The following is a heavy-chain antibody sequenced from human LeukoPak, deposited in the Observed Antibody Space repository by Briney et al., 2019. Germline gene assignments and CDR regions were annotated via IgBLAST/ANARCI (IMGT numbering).Heavy chain of an antibody. V-gene: IGHV3-23*01. CDR1: GFTFSSYA. Sequence: GGSLRLSCAASGFTFSSYAMIWVRQAPGKGLEWVSGISGSSGSTYYADSAKGRFTISRDNSKNTLYLQMNSLRAEDKAVYYCAKDLYTGSWYYGMDVWGQGTTVTVSS. J-gene: IGHJ6*02. CDR2: ISGSSGST. D-gene: IGHD6-6*01. CDR3: AKDLYTGSWYYGMDV.